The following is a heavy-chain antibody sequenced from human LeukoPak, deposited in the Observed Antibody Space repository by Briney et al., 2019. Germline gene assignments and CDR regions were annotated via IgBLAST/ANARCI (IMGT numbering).Heavy chain of an antibody. D-gene: IGHD3-22*01. CDR3: ASRAYYDSSGLDY. CDR2: VSNSGST. CDR1: GGSIRNYY. J-gene: IGHJ4*02. Sequence: SETLSLTCSVSGGSIRNYYWTWIRQPPGKGLEWIGHVSNSGSTKYNPSLNSRVTISIDTSKKHFSLKLSSVTAADTAVYYCASRAYYDSSGLDYWGQGILVTVSS. V-gene: IGHV4-59*08.